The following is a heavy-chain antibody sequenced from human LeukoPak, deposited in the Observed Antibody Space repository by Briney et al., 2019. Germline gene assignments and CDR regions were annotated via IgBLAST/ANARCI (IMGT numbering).Heavy chain of an antibody. D-gene: IGHD2-2*01. J-gene: IGHJ4*02. V-gene: IGHV3-11*04. CDR3: VREECSSITCHFDF. CDR2: ISSSGDTI. CDR1: GFTFSDYY. Sequence: GGSLRLSCAASGFTFSDYYMSWIRQAPGKGLEWVSHISSSGDTIYYADSVKGRFIISRDNAKNSLYQQMNSLRAEDTAVYYCVREECSSITCHFDFWGQGILVTVSS.